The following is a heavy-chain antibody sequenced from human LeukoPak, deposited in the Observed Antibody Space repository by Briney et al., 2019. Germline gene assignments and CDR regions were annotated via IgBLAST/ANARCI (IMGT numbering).Heavy chain of an antibody. V-gene: IGHV3-23*01. Sequence: TGGSLRLSCAASGVTFSSYAMIWVRQAPGKGLEWVSAISGSGGSTYYSDSVKGRFTISRDNSKNTLYLQMNSLRAEDTAVYYCAKDGVVGYSYPYYFDYWGQGTLVTVSS. D-gene: IGHD5-18*01. CDR3: AKDGVVGYSYPYYFDY. CDR1: GVTFSSYA. CDR2: ISGSGGST. J-gene: IGHJ4*02.